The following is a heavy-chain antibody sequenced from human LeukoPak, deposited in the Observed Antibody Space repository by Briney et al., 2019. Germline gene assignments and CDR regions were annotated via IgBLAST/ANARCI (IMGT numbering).Heavy chain of an antibody. CDR3: ATSLESYYYMDV. J-gene: IGHJ6*03. CDR1: GGSVTSGSYY. V-gene: IGHV4-61*01. D-gene: IGHD5-24*01. CDR2: IYYTGST. Sequence: PSETLSLTCTISGGSVTSGSYYWSWIRQPPEKGLEWIGYIYYTGSTDYDPSLKSRVTISVETSKNQFSLQLSSVTAADTAIYYCATSLESYYYMDVWGKGTTVTVSS.